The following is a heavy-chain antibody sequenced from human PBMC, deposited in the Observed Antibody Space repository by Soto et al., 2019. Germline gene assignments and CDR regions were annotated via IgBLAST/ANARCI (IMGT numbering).Heavy chain of an antibody. CDR1: GGSFSGYY. Sequence: SETLSLTCAVYGGSFSGYYWSGIRQPPGKGLEWIGEINHSGSTDYNPSLKSRDTISVDTSKNQFSLKLSSVTAADTAVYYCARDYGGYDYWGQGTLVTVSS. CDR3: ARDYGGYDY. J-gene: IGHJ4*02. V-gene: IGHV4-34*01. CDR2: INHSGST. D-gene: IGHD4-17*01.